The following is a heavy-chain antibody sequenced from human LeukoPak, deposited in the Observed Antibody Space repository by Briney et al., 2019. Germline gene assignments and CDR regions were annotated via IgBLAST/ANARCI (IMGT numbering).Heavy chain of an antibody. J-gene: IGHJ5*02. V-gene: IGHV4-4*02. CDR3: ARAGYSSAWASRFDP. CDR1: GGSISSSNW. CDR2: IYHSGST. Sequence: SETLSLTCAVSGGSISSSNWWSWVRQPPGKGLEWIGEIYHSGSTNYNPSLKSRVTISVDKSKNQFSLKLSSVTAADTAVYYCARAGYSSAWASRFDPWGQGTLVTVSS. D-gene: IGHD6-19*01.